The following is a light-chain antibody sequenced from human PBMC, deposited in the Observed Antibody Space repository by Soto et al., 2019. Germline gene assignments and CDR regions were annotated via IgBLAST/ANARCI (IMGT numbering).Light chain of an antibody. CDR2: DVT. V-gene: IGLV2-14*03. CDR1: STDVGGYNS. Sequence: QSALTQPASMSGSPGQSITISCTGSSTDVGGYNSVSWYQQHPDKAPKLMIYDVTNRPSGVSDRFSGSKSGNTASLTISGLQAEDEADYYCCSYTNINTNVFGTGTKVTVL. CDR3: CSYTNINTNV. J-gene: IGLJ1*01.